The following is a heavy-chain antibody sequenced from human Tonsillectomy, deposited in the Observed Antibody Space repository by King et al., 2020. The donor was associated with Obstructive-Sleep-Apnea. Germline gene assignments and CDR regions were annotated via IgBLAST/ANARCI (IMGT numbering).Heavy chain of an antibody. CDR1: GGSISSNDW. Sequence: VQLQESGPGLLKPSGTLSLTCAVSGGSISSNDWWSGVRQPPGQGLEWIGEIYRSGGTNYNPALKSRVTISLDNSKNQFSLRLTSLTAADTAVYYCVRNGFFSLEYWGQGTLATVSS. D-gene: IGHD2-8*01. J-gene: IGHJ4*02. CDR3: VRNGFFSLEY. V-gene: IGHV4-4*02. CDR2: IYRSGGT.